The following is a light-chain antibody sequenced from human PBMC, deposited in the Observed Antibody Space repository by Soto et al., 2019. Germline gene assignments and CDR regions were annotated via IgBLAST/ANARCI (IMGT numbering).Light chain of an antibody. J-gene: IGKJ4*01. Sequence: EIVLTQSPGTLSLSPGERATLSCRASQSVSSSYLAWYQQKPGQAPRLLIYGASSRATGIPDRFSGSGSGTDFTLTISRLETEDFAVYYCQLYGSSPPLTFGGGTKVEIK. CDR3: QLYGSSPPLT. CDR1: QSVSSSY. V-gene: IGKV3-20*01. CDR2: GAS.